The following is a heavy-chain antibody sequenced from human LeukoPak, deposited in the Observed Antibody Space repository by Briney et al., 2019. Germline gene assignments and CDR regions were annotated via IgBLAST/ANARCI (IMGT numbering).Heavy chain of an antibody. Sequence: PSETLSLTCTVSGGSISSGSYYWSWIRQPAGKGLEWIGRIYTSGSTNYNPSLKSRVTISVDTSKNQFSRKLSSVTAADTAVYYCAGATGAFDYWGQGTLVTVSS. CDR1: GGSISSGSYY. D-gene: IGHD4/OR15-4a*01. CDR2: IYTSGST. V-gene: IGHV4-61*02. CDR3: AGATGAFDY. J-gene: IGHJ4*02.